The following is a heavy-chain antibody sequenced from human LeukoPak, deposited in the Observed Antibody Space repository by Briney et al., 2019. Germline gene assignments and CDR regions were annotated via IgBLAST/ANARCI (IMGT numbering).Heavy chain of an antibody. D-gene: IGHD6-13*01. CDR3: AKTGMQLGESRAPYYYYMDV. CDR2: IRYDGSNN. V-gene: IGHV3-30*02. J-gene: IGHJ6*03. CDR1: GFTFINYG. Sequence: GGSLRLSCAASGFTFINYGMHWARQAAGKGLEWVTFIRYDGSNNYYADSVKGRFTVSRDNSKNTVYLQMNNPRAEDTAVYYCAKTGMQLGESRAPYYYYMDVWGKGTTVTVSS.